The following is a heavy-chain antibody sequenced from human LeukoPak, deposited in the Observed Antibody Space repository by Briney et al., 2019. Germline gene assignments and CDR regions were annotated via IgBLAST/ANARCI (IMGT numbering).Heavy chain of an antibody. CDR1: GFTFSTYS. V-gene: IGHV3-21*01. CDR2: ISSSSSYI. J-gene: IGHJ4*02. Sequence: GGSLRLSCAASGFTFSTYSMNWVRQAPGKGLEWVSSISSSSSYIFYADSVKGRFTMSRDNAENSLSLQMNSLRAEDTAVYYCARVKFGDYAIDYWGQGTLVTVSS. CDR3: ARVKFGDYAIDY. D-gene: IGHD4-17*01.